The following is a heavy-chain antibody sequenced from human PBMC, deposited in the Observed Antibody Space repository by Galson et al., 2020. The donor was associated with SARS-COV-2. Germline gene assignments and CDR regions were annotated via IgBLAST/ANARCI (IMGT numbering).Heavy chain of an antibody. V-gene: IGHV2-5*02. Sequence: SGPTLVKPTQTLTLTCTCSGFSLTTSGVGVGWIRQPPGKALEWLALIYWDDDRRYTSSLKSRLTITKNTSKNQVVLTMAKMDPVDTGTYYCAHRTHFYDSGCFPVDYWGQGFVVTVSS. D-gene: IGHD3-22*01. CDR2: IYWDDDR. CDR1: GFSLTTSGVG. J-gene: IGHJ4*02. CDR3: AHRTHFYDSGCFPVDY.